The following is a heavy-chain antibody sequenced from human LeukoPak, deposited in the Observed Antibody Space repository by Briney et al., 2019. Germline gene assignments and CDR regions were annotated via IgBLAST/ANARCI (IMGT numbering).Heavy chain of an antibody. CDR2: INYSGSTT. J-gene: IGHJ6*02. CDR1: GGSFSGYH. D-gene: IGHD3-10*01. Sequence: PSETLSLTCAVYGGSFSGYHWSWIRQSPGKGLEWIGEINYSGSTTNYNPSLKSRLTISIDTSKNQLSLKLSSVPAADTGVYYCTGSGLSGKREYARSDYYYYGMDVWGQGTAVTVSS. CDR3: TGSGLSGKREYARSDYYYYGMDV. V-gene: IGHV4-34*01.